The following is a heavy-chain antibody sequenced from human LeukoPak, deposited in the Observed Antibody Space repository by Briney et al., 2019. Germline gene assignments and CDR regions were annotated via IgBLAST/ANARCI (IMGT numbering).Heavy chain of an antibody. CDR2: IYPGDSAT. Sequence: GEALKISCKGSGYSFTSYWIGWVRQMPGKGLEWMGNIYPGDSATRYSPSFQGQVTISADKSISTAYLQWSSLKGSDTAMYYCARPCCSSTTCYRSYFDYWGQGTLVTVSS. D-gene: IGHD2-2*02. J-gene: IGHJ4*02. CDR1: GYSFTSYW. CDR3: ARPCCSSTTCYRSYFDY. V-gene: IGHV5-51*01.